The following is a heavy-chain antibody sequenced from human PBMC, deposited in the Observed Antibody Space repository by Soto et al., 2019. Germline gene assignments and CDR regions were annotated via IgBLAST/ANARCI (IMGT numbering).Heavy chain of an antibody. CDR3: VYYCANSHSGGEVYFHYGLDV. D-gene: IGHD2-21*01. CDR2: INPKSGTT. J-gene: IGHJ6*02. CDR1: GYTFTVYG. Sequence: QVQLVQSGAEVKKPGASLKVSCKASGYTFTVYGLNWVRQAPGQGLQWMGWINPKSGTTDYAPKFQGRVTMTRDMSTNTAYLALGGLRSDDTADDTAVYYCANSHSGGEVYFHYGLDVWGQGTTVTVSS. V-gene: IGHV1-2*02.